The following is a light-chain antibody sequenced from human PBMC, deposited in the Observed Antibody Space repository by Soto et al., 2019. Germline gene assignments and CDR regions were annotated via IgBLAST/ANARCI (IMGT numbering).Light chain of an antibody. J-gene: IGKJ2*01. Sequence: DIQMTQSPSSLSASVGDRVTITCRASQTISTYLNWYQQNPGKAPKLLIYAASNLQNGVPSRFSGHRYGTDFTLNISSLQPEDFATYYCQKSSSIPYTFGQGTKREIK. CDR2: AAS. CDR3: QKSSSIPYT. V-gene: IGKV1-39*01. CDR1: QTISTY.